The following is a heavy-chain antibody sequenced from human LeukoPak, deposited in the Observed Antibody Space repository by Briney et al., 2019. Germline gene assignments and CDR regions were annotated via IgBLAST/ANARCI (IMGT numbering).Heavy chain of an antibody. J-gene: IGHJ4*02. V-gene: IGHV4-34*01. CDR1: GGSFSGYY. CDR3: ATKAVAGTEVDDY. D-gene: IGHD6-19*01. Sequence: PSETLSLTCAVYGGSFSGYYWSWIRQPPGKGLEWIGEINHSGSTNYNPSLRSRVTISVDTSKNQFSLKLSSVTAADTAVYYCATKAVAGTEVDDYWGQGTLVTVSS. CDR2: INHSGST.